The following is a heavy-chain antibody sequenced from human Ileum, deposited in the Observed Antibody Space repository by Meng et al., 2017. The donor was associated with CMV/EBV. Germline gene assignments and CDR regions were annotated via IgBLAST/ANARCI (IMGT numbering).Heavy chain of an antibody. CDR1: GGSISSYY. CDR3: ARVHCSSTSCYNGMDV. Sequence: SETLSLTCTVSGGSISSYYWSWIRQPPGKGLEWIGYIYYSGSTNYNPSLKSRVTISVDTSKNQFSLKLSSVTAADTAVYYCARVHCSSTSCYNGMDVWGQGTTVTGAS. J-gene: IGHJ6*02. D-gene: IGHD2-2*02. CDR2: IYYSGST. V-gene: IGHV4-59*01.